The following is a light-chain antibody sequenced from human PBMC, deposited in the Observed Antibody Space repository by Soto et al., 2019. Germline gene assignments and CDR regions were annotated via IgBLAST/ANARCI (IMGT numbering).Light chain of an antibody. V-gene: IGKV3-20*01. CDR1: ESVRNNS. CDR3: HHYGYGADT. CDR2: GGS. J-gene: IGKJ2*01. Sequence: ELVLTQSPGTLSLSPGERATLSCRASESVRNNSLAWYQQHPGQAPRLLIFGGSSRATGIPDRFTGSGSGADFSLTISRLEPEDSAVYFCHHYGYGADTFGQGTKLEIK.